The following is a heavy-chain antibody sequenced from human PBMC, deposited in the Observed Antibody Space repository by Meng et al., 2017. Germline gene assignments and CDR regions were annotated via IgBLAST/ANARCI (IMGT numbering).Heavy chain of an antibody. CDR3: AKDGYGDYYGMDV. CDR2: ISWDGGST. V-gene: IGHV3-43D*03. CDR1: GFTFDDYA. Sequence: ESLKISCAASGFTFDDYAMHWVRQAPGKGLEWVSLISWDGGSTYYADSVKGRFTISRDNSKHSLYLQMNSLRAEDTALYYCAKDGYGDYYGMDVWGQGTTVTVSS. J-gene: IGHJ6*02. D-gene: IGHD4-17*01.